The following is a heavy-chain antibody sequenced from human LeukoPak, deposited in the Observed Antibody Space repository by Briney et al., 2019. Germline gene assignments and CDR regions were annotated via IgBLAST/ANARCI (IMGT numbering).Heavy chain of an antibody. Sequence: SETLSLTCTVSGGSIRTTSYYWGWIRHPPGKGLEWIGSLYYSRSTYYNPSLMSRVTISVDTSNNQFSLRLSSVTAADTAIYYCASLITGAGDFYHYYGMDVWGQGTTVTVSS. V-gene: IGHV4-39*01. J-gene: IGHJ6*02. CDR3: ASLITGAGDFYHYYGMDV. CDR1: GGSIRTTSYY. CDR2: LYYSRST. D-gene: IGHD1-20*01.